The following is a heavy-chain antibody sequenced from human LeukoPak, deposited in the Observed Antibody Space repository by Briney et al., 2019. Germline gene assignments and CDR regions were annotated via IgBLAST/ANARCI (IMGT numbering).Heavy chain of an antibody. Sequence: GGSLRLSCAASGFAFSSYVMHWVRQAPGKGLEWVAFIRYDGSNKYYADSVKGRFTISRDNSKNTLYLQMNSLRAEDTAVYYCARGPSGYHNTGGQGTLVTVSS. CDR2: IRYDGSNK. D-gene: IGHD5-12*01. J-gene: IGHJ4*02. CDR1: GFAFSSYV. V-gene: IGHV3-30*02. CDR3: ARGPSGYHNT.